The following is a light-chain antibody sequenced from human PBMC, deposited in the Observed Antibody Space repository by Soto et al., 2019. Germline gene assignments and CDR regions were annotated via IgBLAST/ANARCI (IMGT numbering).Light chain of an antibody. CDR2: EVS. Sequence: QSALTQPASVSGSPGQSITISCTGTRSDVGGYNYVSWYPQHPGKAPKLIIYEVSNRPSGVSNRFSGSKSGNTASLTISGLQAEDEADYYCSSYTSSSPRVFGGGTKVTVL. J-gene: IGLJ3*02. CDR1: RSDVGGYNY. V-gene: IGLV2-14*01. CDR3: SSYTSSSPRV.